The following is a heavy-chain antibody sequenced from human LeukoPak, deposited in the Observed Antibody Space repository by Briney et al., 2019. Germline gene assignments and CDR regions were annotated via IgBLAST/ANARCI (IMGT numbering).Heavy chain of an antibody. CDR3: AREGVVVIIANAFDI. J-gene: IGHJ3*02. CDR1: GGSFSGYY. V-gene: IGHV4-34*01. CDR2: INHSGST. D-gene: IGHD3-22*01. Sequence: SETLSLTCAVYGGSFSGYYWSWIRQPPGKGLEWIGEINHSGSTNYNPSFKSRVTISVDTSKNQFSLKLSSVTAADTAVYYCAREGVVVIIANAFDIWGQGTMVTVSS.